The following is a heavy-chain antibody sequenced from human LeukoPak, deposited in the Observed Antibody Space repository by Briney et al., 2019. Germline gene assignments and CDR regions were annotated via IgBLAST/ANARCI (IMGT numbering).Heavy chain of an antibody. D-gene: IGHD3-10*01. CDR1: GFTFDDYA. Sequence: GRSLRLSCAASGFTFDDYAMHWVRQAPGKGLEWVSGISWNSVYIGYADSVKGRFTISRDNAKNSLYLQMNSLRSEDTALYYCAKDILRLRGVVSDAFDIWGQGTKVTVSS. J-gene: IGHJ3*02. CDR3: AKDILRLRGVVSDAFDI. CDR2: ISWNSVYI. V-gene: IGHV3-9*01.